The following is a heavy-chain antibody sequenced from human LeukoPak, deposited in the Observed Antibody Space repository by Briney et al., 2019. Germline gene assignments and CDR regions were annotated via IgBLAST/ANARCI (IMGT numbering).Heavy chain of an antibody. V-gene: IGHV4-59*01. CDR2: IYYSGST. CDR3: ARVYYYGSGSFWAFDI. D-gene: IGHD3-10*01. Sequence: KTSETLSLTCTVSGGSISSYYWSWIRQPPGKGLEWIGYIYYSGSTNYNPSLKSRVTISVDTSKNQFSLKLSSVTAADTAVYYCARVYYYGSGSFWAFDIWGQGTMVTVSS. CDR1: GGSISSYY. J-gene: IGHJ3*02.